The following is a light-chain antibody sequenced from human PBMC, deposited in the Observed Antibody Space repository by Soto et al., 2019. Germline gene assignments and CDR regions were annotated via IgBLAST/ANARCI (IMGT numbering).Light chain of an antibody. CDR3: AAWDDSLTGPV. J-gene: IGLJ2*01. V-gene: IGLV1-44*01. CDR1: SSNIGSNT. CDR2: SNN. Sequence: QSVLTQPPSATGTPGQRVTTSCSGSSSNIGSNTVNWYQQLPGTAPKLLIYSNNQRPSGVPDRFSGSKSGTSASLAISGLQSEDEADYYCAAWDDSLTGPVFCGGTKLTVL.